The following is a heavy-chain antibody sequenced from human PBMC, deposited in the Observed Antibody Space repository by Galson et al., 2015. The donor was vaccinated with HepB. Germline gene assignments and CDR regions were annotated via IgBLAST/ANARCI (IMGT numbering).Heavy chain of an antibody. V-gene: IGHV3-23*01. CDR3: AKRISITFFGPGKNYMDV. J-gene: IGHJ6*03. CDR2: ISGSGDTT. CDR1: GFTFSSHA. Sequence: SLRLSCAASGFTFSSHAMSWVRQAPGKGLEWVSGISGSGDTTYCAGSVEGRFTISRDNSKNTLYMQINSLTAEDTAVYYCAKRISITFFGPGKNYMDVWGKGTTVTVSS. D-gene: IGHD3-3*01.